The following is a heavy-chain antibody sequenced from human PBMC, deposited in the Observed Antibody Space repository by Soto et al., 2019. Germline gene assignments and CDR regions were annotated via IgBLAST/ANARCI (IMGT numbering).Heavy chain of an antibody. J-gene: IGHJ5*02. V-gene: IGHV1-8*02. CDR2: MNPGSGKT. D-gene: IGHD6-13*01. CDR3: ARMASAGTLNWFDP. CDR1: GYTFINFD. Sequence: ASVKVSCKASGYTFINFDISWVRQAAGQGLGWLGWMNPGSGKTGYASKFQGRVAMTRDASTGTSHLDLSSLTSDDTAVYYCARMASAGTLNWFDPWGPGTLVTVSS.